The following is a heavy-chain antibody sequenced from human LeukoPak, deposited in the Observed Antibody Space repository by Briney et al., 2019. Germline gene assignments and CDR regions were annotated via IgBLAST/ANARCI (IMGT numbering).Heavy chain of an antibody. Sequence: ASVKVSCKASGYTFTGYYMHWVRQAPGQGLEWMGWINPNSGGTNYAQKFQGWVTMTRDTSISTAYMKLSRLRSDDTAVYYCARAVGCGGDCYYFDYWGQGTLVTVSS. CDR3: ARAVGCGGDCYYFDY. D-gene: IGHD2-21*02. CDR2: INPNSGGT. V-gene: IGHV1-2*04. CDR1: GYTFTGYY. J-gene: IGHJ4*02.